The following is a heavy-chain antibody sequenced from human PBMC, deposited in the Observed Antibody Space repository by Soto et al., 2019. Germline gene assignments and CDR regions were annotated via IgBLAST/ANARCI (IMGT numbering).Heavy chain of an antibody. CDR2: INPNSGGT. CDR1: GYTFTGYY. V-gene: IGHV1-2*02. Sequence: ASVKVSCKASGYTFTGYYMHWVRQAPGQGLEWMGWINPNSGGTNYAQKFQGRVTMTRDTSISTAYMELSRLRSDDTAVYYCARGPRRDDFWSGYQFDYWGQGTLVTVS. D-gene: IGHD3-3*01. J-gene: IGHJ4*02. CDR3: ARGPRRDDFWSGYQFDY.